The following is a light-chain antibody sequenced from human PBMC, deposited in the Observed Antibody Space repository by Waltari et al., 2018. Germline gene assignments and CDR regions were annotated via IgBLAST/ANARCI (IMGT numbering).Light chain of an antibody. Sequence: DIQMTQSPSSQSASVGDRVTITCRASQSIRTFLNWYQQKPGKAPKLLISGASTLRSGVPSRFSGSGSGTDFTLTISTLQVEDYATYYCQQSYNSPYTFGQGTKLEIK. CDR1: QSIRTF. CDR3: QQSYNSPYT. V-gene: IGKV1-39*01. CDR2: GAS. J-gene: IGKJ2*01.